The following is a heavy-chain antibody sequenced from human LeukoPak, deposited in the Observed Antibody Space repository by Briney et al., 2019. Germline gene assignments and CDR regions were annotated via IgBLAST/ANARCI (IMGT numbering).Heavy chain of an antibody. D-gene: IGHD3-10*02. Sequence: GGSLRLSCAAPGFTFSTYEMNWVRQAPGKGLEWVSYISSSGSTIYYADSVKGRFTISRDNAKNSLYLQMNSLRAEDTAVYYCAELGITMIGGVWGKGTTVTISS. V-gene: IGHV3-48*03. CDR2: ISSSGSTI. J-gene: IGHJ6*04. CDR1: GFTFSTYE. CDR3: AELGITMIGGV.